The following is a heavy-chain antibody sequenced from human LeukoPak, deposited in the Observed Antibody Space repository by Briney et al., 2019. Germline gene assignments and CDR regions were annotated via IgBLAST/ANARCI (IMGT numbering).Heavy chain of an antibody. V-gene: IGHV1-18*01. Sequence: GASVKVSCKASGYTFTSYGISWVRQAPGQGLEWMGWISAYNGNTNYAQKLQGRVTMTTDTSTSTAYMELRSLRSDDTAVYYCARDYRWAPGSGFWSGYLMHGYYMDVWGKGTTVTVSS. D-gene: IGHD3-3*01. CDR1: GYTFTSYG. J-gene: IGHJ6*03. CDR3: ARDYRWAPGSGFWSGYLMHGYYMDV. CDR2: ISAYNGNT.